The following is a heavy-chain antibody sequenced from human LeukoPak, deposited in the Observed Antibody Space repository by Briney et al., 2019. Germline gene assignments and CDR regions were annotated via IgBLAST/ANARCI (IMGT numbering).Heavy chain of an antibody. J-gene: IGHJ4*02. D-gene: IGHD5-24*01. CDR3: AREPDGYNNLEYFDY. CDR1: GGTFSSYA. V-gene: IGHV1-69*04. CDR2: IIPILGIA. Sequence: ASVKVSCKASGGTFSSYAISWVRQAPGQGLEWMGRIIPILGIAIYAQKFQGRVTITADKSTSASYMELSSLRSEDTAVYYCAREPDGYNNLEYFDYWGQGTLVTVSS.